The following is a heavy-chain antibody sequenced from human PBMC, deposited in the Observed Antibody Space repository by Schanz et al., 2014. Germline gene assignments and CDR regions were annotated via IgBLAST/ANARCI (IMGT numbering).Heavy chain of an antibody. D-gene: IGHD3-10*01. CDR1: GFTFRSYG. CDR3: AKDQLANYRGSGYNWFDP. V-gene: IGHV3-30*02. Sequence: VQLVESGGGLVQPGGSLSVSCAASGFTFRSYGMHLVRQAPGNGLEWVTFIRFDGSDKYYADSVKGRFSVSRDNSKNTLYLQMNSLRADDTAVYYCAKDQLANYRGSGYNWFDPWGQGTLVTVSS. CDR2: IRFDGSDK. J-gene: IGHJ5*02.